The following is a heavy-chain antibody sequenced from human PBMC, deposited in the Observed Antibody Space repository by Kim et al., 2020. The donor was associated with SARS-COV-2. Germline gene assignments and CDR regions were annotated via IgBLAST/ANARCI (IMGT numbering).Heavy chain of an antibody. CDR2: IYSGGSST. Sequence: GGSLRRSCAASGFTFSSYAMSWVRQAPGKGLEWVSVIYSGGSSTYYADSVKGRFTISRDNSKNTLYLQMNSLRAEDTAVYYCAKVYGELAEIDYWGQGTLVTVSS. D-gene: IGHD3-10*01. CDR1: GFTFSSYA. V-gene: IGHV3-23*03. J-gene: IGHJ4*02. CDR3: AKVYGELAEIDY.